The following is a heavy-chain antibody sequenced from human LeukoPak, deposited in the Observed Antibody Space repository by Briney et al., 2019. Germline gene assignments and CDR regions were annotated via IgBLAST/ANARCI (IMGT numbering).Heavy chain of an antibody. CDR1: GGSISSSSYY. D-gene: IGHD2/OR15-2a*01. CDR3: ARLLHSGWFDP. V-gene: IGHV4-39*01. CDR2: IYYSGST. J-gene: IGHJ5*02. Sequence: PSETLSLTCPVSGGSISSSSYYWGWIRQTPGKGLEWIGSIYYSGSTYYNPSLKSRVTISVDTSKNQFSLKLSSVTAADTAVYYCARLLHSGWFDPWGQGTLVTVSS.